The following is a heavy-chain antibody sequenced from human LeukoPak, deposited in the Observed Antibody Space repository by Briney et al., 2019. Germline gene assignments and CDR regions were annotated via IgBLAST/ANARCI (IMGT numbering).Heavy chain of an antibody. CDR3: ARVTDYSNYYMDV. CDR1: GGTFSSYT. CDR2: IIPILGIA. Sequence: ASVKVSRKXSGGTFSSYTISWVRQAPGQGLEWMGRIIPILGIANYAQKFQGRVTITADKSTSTAYMELSSLRSEDTAVYYCARVTDYSNYYMDVWGKGTTVTVSS. D-gene: IGHD4-11*01. V-gene: IGHV1-69*02. J-gene: IGHJ6*03.